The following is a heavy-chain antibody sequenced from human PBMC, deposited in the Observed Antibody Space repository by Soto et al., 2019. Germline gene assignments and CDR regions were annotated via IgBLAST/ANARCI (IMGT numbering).Heavy chain of an antibody. V-gene: IGHV1-18*01. CDR2: ISAYNGNT. Sequence: ASVKVSCKASGYTFTSYGISWVRQAPGQGLEWMGWISAYNGNTNYAQKLQGRVTMTTDTSTSTAYMELRSLRSDDTAVYYCARVVVVPAAIPNWFDPWGQGTLVTSPQ. D-gene: IGHD2-2*01. CDR1: GYTFTSYG. CDR3: ARVVVVPAAIPNWFDP. J-gene: IGHJ5*02.